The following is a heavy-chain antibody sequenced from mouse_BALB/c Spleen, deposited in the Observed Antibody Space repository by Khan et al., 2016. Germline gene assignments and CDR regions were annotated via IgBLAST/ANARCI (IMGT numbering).Heavy chain of an antibody. CDR1: GFNIKDTY. V-gene: IGHV14-3*02. CDR2: IDPANGNT. D-gene: IGHD4-1*01. J-gene: IGHJ2*01. Sequence: EVQLKESGAELVKPGASVKLSCTASGFNIKDTYMHWVKQRPEQGLEWIGRIDPANGNTKYDPKFQGKATITADTSSNTAYLQLRSLTSEEPAVLYCARGELTGVYYFDYWGQGTTLTVSS. CDR3: ARGELTGVYYFDY.